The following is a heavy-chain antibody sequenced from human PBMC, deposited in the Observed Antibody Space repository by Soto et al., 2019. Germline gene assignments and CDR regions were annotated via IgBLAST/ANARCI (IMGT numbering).Heavy chain of an antibody. CDR1: GASFSHFY. Sequence: PSETLSLTCTVSGASFSHFYWSWIRQPPGKGLEWLGYIYDSGSTNYNPSLKSRVTMSVDTSKTQFSLDLGSVTAADTAVYFCAASYYAILPGHFAFDIWGHGTMVTVSS. CDR3: AASYYAILPGHFAFDI. J-gene: IGHJ3*02. V-gene: IGHV4-59*01. CDR2: IYDSGST. D-gene: IGHD3-9*01.